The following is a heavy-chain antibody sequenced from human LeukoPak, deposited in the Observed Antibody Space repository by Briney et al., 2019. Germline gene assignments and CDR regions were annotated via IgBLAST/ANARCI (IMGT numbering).Heavy chain of an antibody. CDR2: MSVNGINK. CDR3: ARGGLSIMGY. V-gene: IGHV3-30-3*01. D-gene: IGHD2/OR15-2a*01. J-gene: IGHJ4*02. CDR1: GFSFSSYS. Sequence: GTSLRLSCVASGFSFSSYSIHWVRRVPGKGLEWVAVMSVNGINKYYADSVRGRFTVSRDISKSTQFLQMNRLRFEDTAVYFCARGGLSIMGYWGQGTLVTVSS.